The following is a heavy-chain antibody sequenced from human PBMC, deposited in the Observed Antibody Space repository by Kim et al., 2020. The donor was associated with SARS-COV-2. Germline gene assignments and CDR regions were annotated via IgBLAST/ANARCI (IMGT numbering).Heavy chain of an antibody. J-gene: IGHJ5*02. V-gene: IGHV3-53*01. D-gene: IGHD3-10*01. Sequence: NAESEKGRVPISRDNSKNTLYLQMNSRRAEDRAVYYCARVGSATDNWFDPWGQGTLVTVSS. CDR3: ARVGSATDNWFDP.